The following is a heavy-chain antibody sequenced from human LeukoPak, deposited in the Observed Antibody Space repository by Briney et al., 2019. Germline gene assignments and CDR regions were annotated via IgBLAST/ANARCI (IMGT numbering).Heavy chain of an antibody. CDR3: ARAVGVAPVNPPHYYFMDV. J-gene: IGHJ6*03. CDR1: GGSISSYY. CDR2: IYYSGST. Sequence: PSETLSLTCTVSGGSISSYYWSWIRQPPGRGLEWIGYIYYSGSTNYNPSLKSRVTISVDTSNNQFSLKLSSVTAADTAMYYCARAVGVAPVNPPHYYFMDVWGKGTTVTVSS. D-gene: IGHD2-15*01. V-gene: IGHV4-59*01.